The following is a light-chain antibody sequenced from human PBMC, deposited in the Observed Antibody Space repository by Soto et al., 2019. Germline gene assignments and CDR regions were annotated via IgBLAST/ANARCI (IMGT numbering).Light chain of an antibody. V-gene: IGLV2-8*01. CDR3: SSNAGSNNLV. J-gene: IGLJ2*01. Sequence: QSALTQPPSASGSPGQSVAISCTGTSSDVGGSNYVSWYQQYPGKAPKLIIYDVNKRPSGVPDRFSGSKSGNTASLTVSGLQAEDEADYYCSSNAGSNNLVFGGGTKLTVL. CDR2: DVN. CDR1: SSDVGGSNY.